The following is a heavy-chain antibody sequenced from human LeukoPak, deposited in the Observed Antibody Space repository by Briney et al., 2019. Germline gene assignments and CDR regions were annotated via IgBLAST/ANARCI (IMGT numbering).Heavy chain of an antibody. CDR2: IYSGGST. CDR3: ARVATGWGVDYFDY. J-gene: IGHJ4*02. V-gene: IGHV3-53*01. D-gene: IGHD3-9*01. Sequence: RGSLRLSCAASGFTVSSNYMSWVRQAPGKGLEWVSVIYSGGSTYYADSVKGRFTISGDNSKNTLYLQMNSLRAEDTAVYYCARVATGWGVDYFDYWGQGTLVTVSS. CDR1: GFTVSSNY.